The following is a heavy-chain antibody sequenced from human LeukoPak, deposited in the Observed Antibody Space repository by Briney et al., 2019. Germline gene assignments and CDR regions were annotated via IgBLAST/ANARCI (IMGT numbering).Heavy chain of an antibody. CDR3: ARDRAVAADY. CDR1: GYTFIDLY. Sequence: ASVKVSCKTSGYTFIDLYMHWVRQAPGHGLEWLVRINPKTGDTIYAQKFRGRVTMTGDTSISTAYMELSRLGFDDTAVYYCARDRAVAADYWGQGTLVTVSS. J-gene: IGHJ4*02. D-gene: IGHD6-19*01. V-gene: IGHV1-2*06. CDR2: INPKTGDT.